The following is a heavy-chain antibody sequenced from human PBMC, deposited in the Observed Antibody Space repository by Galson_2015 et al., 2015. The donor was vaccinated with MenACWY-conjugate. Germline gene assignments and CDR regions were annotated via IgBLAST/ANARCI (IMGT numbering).Heavy chain of an antibody. CDR3: ARVSGLSGYSMDV. CDR2: IGFGGGT. D-gene: IGHD3-9*01. V-gene: IGHV3-13*04. Sequence: PLRLSCAASGFTFSTYDFHWVRHAAGKGLEWVSGIGFGGGTHYLDSVKGRFTISRENAQNSLYLQMHSLSAGDTAVYYCARVSGLSGYSMDVWGQGTTVTVSS. J-gene: IGHJ6*02. CDR1: GFTFSTYD.